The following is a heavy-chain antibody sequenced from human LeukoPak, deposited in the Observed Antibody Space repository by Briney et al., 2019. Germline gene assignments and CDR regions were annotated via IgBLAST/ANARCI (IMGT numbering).Heavy chain of an antibody. CDR2: FDPEDGER. Sequence: GGSLRLSCAASGFTFSSYSMNWVRQAPGKGLEWMGGFDPEDGERIYAQKFQGRVTMTEDTSTDTAYMEVSSLRSEDTAVYYCAKFMVTFGFGMDVWGQGTTVTVSS. J-gene: IGHJ6*02. V-gene: IGHV1-24*01. D-gene: IGHD3-16*01. CDR1: GFTFSSYS. CDR3: AKFMVTFGFGMDV.